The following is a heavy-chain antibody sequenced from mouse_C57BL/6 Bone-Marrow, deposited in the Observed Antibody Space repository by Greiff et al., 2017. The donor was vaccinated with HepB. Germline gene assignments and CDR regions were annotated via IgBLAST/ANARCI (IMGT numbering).Heavy chain of an antibody. Sequence: VQLQQSGPGLVQPSQSLSITCTVSGFSLTSYGVPWVRQSPGKGLEWLGVIWSGGSTNYNAAFISRLIISKDNSKIQVFFKMNSLQADDTARYYCARAVDRSYVWFAYWGQGTLVTVSA. CDR3: ARAVDRSYVWFAY. J-gene: IGHJ3*01. CDR2: IWSGGST. D-gene: IGHD2-12*01. V-gene: IGHV2-2*01. CDR1: GFSLTSYG.